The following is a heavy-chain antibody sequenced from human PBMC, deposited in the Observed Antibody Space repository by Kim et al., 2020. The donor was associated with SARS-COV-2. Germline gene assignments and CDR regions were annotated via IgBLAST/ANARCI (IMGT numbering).Heavy chain of an antibody. Sequence: ASVKVSCKASGYTFTSYAMHWVRQAPGQRLEWMGWINAGNGNTKYSQKFQGRVTITRDTSASTAYMELSSLRSEDTAVYYCARGVITMVRGVPLPGVYWGQGTLVTVSS. D-gene: IGHD3-10*01. CDR2: INAGNGNT. CDR1: GYTFTSYA. V-gene: IGHV1-3*01. CDR3: ARGVITMVRGVPLPGVY. J-gene: IGHJ4*02.